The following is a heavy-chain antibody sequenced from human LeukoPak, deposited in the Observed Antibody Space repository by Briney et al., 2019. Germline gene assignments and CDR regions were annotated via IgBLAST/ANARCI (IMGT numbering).Heavy chain of an antibody. CDR2: IIPIFGTS. J-gene: IGHJ4*02. CDR3: ARGPIRSGYSGRFDY. CDR1: GGTFSNYA. Sequence: ASVKVSCKASGGTFSNYAIGWVRQAPGQGLEWMGGIIPIFGTSNYAQKFQGRVTIAADESSTTAYMELTSLTSNDTALYYCARGPIRSGYSGRFDYWGQGTLVTVSS. V-gene: IGHV1-69*13. D-gene: IGHD3-22*01.